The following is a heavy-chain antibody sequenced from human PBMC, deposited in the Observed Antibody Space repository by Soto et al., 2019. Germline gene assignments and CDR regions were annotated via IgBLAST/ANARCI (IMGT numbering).Heavy chain of an antibody. J-gene: IGHJ4*02. V-gene: IGHV3-15*01. CDR2: IKSKTDGGTT. Sequence: GGSLRLSCAASGFTFSNAWMSWVRQAPGKGLEWVGRIKSKTDGGTTDYAAPVKGRFTISRDDSKNTLYLQMNSLKTEDTAVYYCTLHQCAVAGNFDYWGQGTLVTVSS. D-gene: IGHD6-19*01. CDR1: GFTFSNAW. CDR3: TLHQCAVAGNFDY.